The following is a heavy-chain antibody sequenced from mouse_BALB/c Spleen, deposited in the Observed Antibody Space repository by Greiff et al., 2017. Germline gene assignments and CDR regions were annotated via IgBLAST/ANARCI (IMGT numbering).Heavy chain of an antibody. CDR1: GYTFTSYW. D-gene: IGHD3-1*01. CDR3: ASQGSSGYGYYAMDY. Sequence: VQLQQSGAELAKPGASVKMSCKASGYTFTSYWMHWVKQRPGQGLEWIGYINPSTGYTEYNQKFKDKATLTADKSSSTAYMQLSSLTSEDSAVYYCASQGSSGYGYYAMDYWGQGTSVTVSS. V-gene: IGHV1-7*01. J-gene: IGHJ4*01. CDR2: INPSTGYT.